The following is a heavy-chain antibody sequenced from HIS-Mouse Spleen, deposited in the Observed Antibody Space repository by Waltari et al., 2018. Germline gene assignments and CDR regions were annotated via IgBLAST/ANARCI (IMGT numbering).Heavy chain of an antibody. D-gene: IGHD3-10*01. Sequence: QVQLVESGGGVVQPGRSLSLSCAASGFTCSSYAMHWVRPAPGKGLEWVAVISYDGSNKYYADSVKGRFTISRDNSKNTLYLQMNSLRAEDTAVYYCARDRTHITNWRYFDYWGQGTLVTVSS. CDR2: ISYDGSNK. V-gene: IGHV3-30*04. CDR1: GFTCSSYA. CDR3: ARDRTHITNWRYFDY. J-gene: IGHJ4*02.